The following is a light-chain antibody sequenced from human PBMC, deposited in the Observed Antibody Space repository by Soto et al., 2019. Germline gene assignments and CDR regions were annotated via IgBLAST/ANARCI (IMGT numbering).Light chain of an antibody. Sequence: EIALTQSPGTLSLSPGARAALSGRASQSVSSSYLAWYQQKPGQAPRLLIYGASSRATGIPDRFSGSGSGTDFTLTISRLEPEDFALYYCQQYNDWPLTFGGGTKVDI. J-gene: IGKJ4*01. CDR1: QSVSSSY. CDR2: GAS. CDR3: QQYNDWPLT. V-gene: IGKV3-20*01.